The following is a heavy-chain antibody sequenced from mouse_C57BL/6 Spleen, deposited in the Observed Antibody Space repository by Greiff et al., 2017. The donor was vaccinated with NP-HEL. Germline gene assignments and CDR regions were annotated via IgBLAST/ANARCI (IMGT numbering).Heavy chain of an antibody. D-gene: IGHD2-1*01. CDR3: ARALYGNYGIAY. J-gene: IGHJ3*01. Sequence: QVQLQQSGAELARPGASVKMSCKASGYTFTSYTMHWVKQRPGQGLEWIGYINPSSGYTKYNQKFKDKATLTADKSSSTAYMQLSSLTSEDSAVYYCARALYGNYGIAYWGQGTLVTVSA. V-gene: IGHV1-4*01. CDR2: INPSSGYT. CDR1: GYTFTSYT.